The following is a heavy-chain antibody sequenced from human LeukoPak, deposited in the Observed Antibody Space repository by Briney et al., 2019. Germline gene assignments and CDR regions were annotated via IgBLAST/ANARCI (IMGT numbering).Heavy chain of an antibody. CDR2: ISTDGKST. Sequence: GGSLRLSCAASGFTFSNYWMLWVRQAPGKGLMWVSLISTDGKSTRYAESVKGRFTISRDNAKNALYLQMDILRVEDTALYFCVRDYQFIQEVWGQGTTVTVSS. D-gene: IGHD2-2*01. V-gene: IGHV3-74*01. J-gene: IGHJ6*02. CDR1: GFTFSNYW. CDR3: VRDYQFIQEV.